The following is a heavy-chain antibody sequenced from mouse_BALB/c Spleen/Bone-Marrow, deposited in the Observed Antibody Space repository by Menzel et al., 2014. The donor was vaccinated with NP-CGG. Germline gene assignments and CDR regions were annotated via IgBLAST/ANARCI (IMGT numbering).Heavy chain of an antibody. CDR2: IDPANGNT. J-gene: IGHJ3*01. CDR3: ASYYYGSSSFAY. Sequence: EVMLVESGAELVKPGASVKLSCTASGFNIKDTYMHWVKQRPGQGLEWIGRIDPANGNTKYDPKFQGKATITADTSSNTAYLQLSSLTSEDTAVYYCASYYYGSSSFAYWGQGTMVTVSA. V-gene: IGHV14-3*02. CDR1: GFNIKDTY. D-gene: IGHD1-1*01.